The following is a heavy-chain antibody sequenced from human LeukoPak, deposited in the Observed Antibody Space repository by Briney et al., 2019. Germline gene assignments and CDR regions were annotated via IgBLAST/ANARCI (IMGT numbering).Heavy chain of an antibody. Sequence: SETLSLTCTVPGGSISSSSYYWRWCRQPPGTGLEWIGSIYYSGSTYYNPSLKSRVIISVDTSKNQFSLKLSSVTAADTAVYYCARDYHYDMDVWGKGTTVTVSS. J-gene: IGHJ6*03. V-gene: IGHV4-39*02. CDR3: ARDYHYDMDV. CDR1: GGSISSSSYY. D-gene: IGHD2-2*01. CDR2: IYYSGST.